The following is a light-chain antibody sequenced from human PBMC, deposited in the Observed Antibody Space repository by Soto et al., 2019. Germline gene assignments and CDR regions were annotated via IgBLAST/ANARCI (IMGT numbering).Light chain of an antibody. V-gene: IGKV3-11*01. J-gene: IGKJ4*01. CDR2: DAS. CDR1: QSVGRY. Sequence: EIVLTQSPATLSLSPGEGATLSCRVSQSVGRYLAWYQQKPGQAPRLLIYDASKRATGIAARFSGSGSGTDFTLTISSLEPEDFAVYYCQQRSDWPSTFGGGTKVQIK. CDR3: QQRSDWPST.